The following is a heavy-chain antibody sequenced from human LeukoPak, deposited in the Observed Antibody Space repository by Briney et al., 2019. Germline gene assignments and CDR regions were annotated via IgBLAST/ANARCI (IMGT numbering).Heavy chain of an antibody. J-gene: IGHJ4*02. CDR2: INHSGST. V-gene: IGHV4-34*01. Sequence: SETLSLTCAAYGGSFSGYYWSWIRQPPGKGLEWIGEINHSGSTNYNPSLKSRVTISVDTSKNQFSLKLSSVTAADTAVYYCAREVRGYSGYDTNFDYWGQGTLVTVSS. CDR3: AREVRGYSGYDTNFDY. D-gene: IGHD5-12*01. CDR1: GGSFSGYY.